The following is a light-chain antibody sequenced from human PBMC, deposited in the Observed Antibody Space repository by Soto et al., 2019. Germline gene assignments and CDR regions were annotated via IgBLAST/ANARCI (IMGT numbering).Light chain of an antibody. CDR3: QQLSSYTLT. CDR2: DAS. CDR1: QTVSNNY. V-gene: IGKV3-20*01. J-gene: IGKJ4*01. Sequence: EFVLTQSPGTLSLSPGERATLSGRASQTVSNNYLAWYQKKPGQAPRLVIYDASSRATGIPDRFSGGGSGTDFTLTISRLEPEDFAVYECQQLSSYTLTFGGGTKVDIK.